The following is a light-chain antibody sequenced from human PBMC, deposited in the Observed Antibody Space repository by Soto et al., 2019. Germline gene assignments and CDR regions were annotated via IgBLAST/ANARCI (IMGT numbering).Light chain of an antibody. CDR1: QRISSW. V-gene: IGKV1-5*03. CDR2: KAS. J-gene: IGKJ1*01. Sequence: DIKMTQSPSTLSASVGDRVTITCRASQRISSWLAWYQQKPGKAPKLLIYKASSLESGTPPRFSGSGSGTEFTLTISSLQPDDFATYYCQQYNSYSCTFGLGTKVEIK. CDR3: QQYNSYSCT.